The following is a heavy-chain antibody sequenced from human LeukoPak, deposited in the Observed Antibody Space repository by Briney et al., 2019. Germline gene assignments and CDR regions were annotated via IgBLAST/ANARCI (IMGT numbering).Heavy chain of an antibody. V-gene: IGHV3-30*02. J-gene: IGHJ4*02. CDR3: ARDARDGYGGNPFDY. D-gene: IGHD4-23*01. CDR1: DFTFSSYG. Sequence: GGSLRLSCAASDFTFSSYGMHWVRQAPGKGLECVAFISHDGSVEKFADSVKGRFTISRDNAKNSLYLQMNSLRAEDTAVYYCARDARDGYGGNPFDYWGQGTLVTVSS. CDR2: ISHDGSVE.